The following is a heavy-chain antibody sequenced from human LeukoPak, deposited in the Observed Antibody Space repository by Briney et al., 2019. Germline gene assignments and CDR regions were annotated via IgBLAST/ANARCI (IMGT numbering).Heavy chain of an antibody. J-gene: IGHJ4*02. D-gene: IGHD1-1*01. Sequence: GGSLRLSCTASGFTFSMYAMHWVRQAPGKGPEWVGVTSYDGSNYYADSVKGRFTISRDNSKNTLYLQMNSLRAEDTAVYYCAKGKTTDYDYWGQGTLVTVSS. V-gene: IGHV3-30-3*01. CDR3: AKGKTTDYDY. CDR2: TSYDGSN. CDR1: GFTFSMYA.